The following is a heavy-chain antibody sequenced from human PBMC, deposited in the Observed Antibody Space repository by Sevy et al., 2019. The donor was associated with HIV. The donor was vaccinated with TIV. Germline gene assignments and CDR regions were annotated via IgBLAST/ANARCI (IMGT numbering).Heavy chain of an antibody. V-gene: IGHV4-59*01. CDR3: VRAIAPTVVAATPFFFGWFDP. CDR1: GGSISSYY. Sequence: SETLSLTCTVSGGSISSYYWSWIRQPPGKGLEWIGYIYYSGSTNYNPSLKSRVTISVDTSKNQFSLKLSSVTAADTAVYYCVRAIAPTVVAATPFFFGWFDPWGQGTLVTVSS. J-gene: IGHJ5*02. D-gene: IGHD2-15*01. CDR2: IYYSGST.